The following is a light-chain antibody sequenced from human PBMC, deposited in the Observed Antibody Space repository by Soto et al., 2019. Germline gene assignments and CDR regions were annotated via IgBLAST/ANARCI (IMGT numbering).Light chain of an antibody. CDR3: HQFASSLT. Sequence: EIVLTQSPGTLSLSPGERATPSCRASQSFSSSYFAWYQQKPGQAPRLLIYGASSRATGIPDRFSGSASGTDFTLTISRLEPEDFAVYFCHQFASSLTFGQGTKVEIK. CDR2: GAS. CDR1: QSFSSSY. V-gene: IGKV3-20*01. J-gene: IGKJ1*01.